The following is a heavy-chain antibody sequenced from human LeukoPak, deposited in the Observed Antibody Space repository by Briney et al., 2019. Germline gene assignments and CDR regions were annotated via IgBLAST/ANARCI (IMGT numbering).Heavy chain of an antibody. CDR2: INPSGGST. CDR1: GYTFTSYY. Sequence: ASVKVSCKASGYTFTSYYVHWVRQAPGQGLEWMGIINPSGGSTSYAQKFQGRVTMTRDTSTSTVYMELSSLRSEDTAVYYCARGGTVTTSLYYYGMDVWGQGTTVTVSS. J-gene: IGHJ6*02. CDR3: ARGGTVTTSLYYYGMDV. V-gene: IGHV1-46*01. D-gene: IGHD4-17*01.